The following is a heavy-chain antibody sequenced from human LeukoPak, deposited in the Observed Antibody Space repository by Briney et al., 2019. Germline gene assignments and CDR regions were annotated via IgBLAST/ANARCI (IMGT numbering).Heavy chain of an antibody. J-gene: IGHJ4*02. V-gene: IGHV4-59*08. CDR2: IYYSGST. D-gene: IGHD6-19*01. CDR3: ARRVAGYEDY. CDR1: GGSISSYY. Sequence: NPSETLSLTCTVSGGSISSYYWSWIRQPPGKGLEWIGYIYYSGSTNYNPSLKSRVTISVDTSKNQFSLKLSSVTAADTAVYYCARRVAGYEDYWGQGILVTVSS.